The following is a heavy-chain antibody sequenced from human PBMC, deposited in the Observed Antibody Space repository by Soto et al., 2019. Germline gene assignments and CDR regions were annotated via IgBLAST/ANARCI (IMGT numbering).Heavy chain of an antibody. V-gene: IGHV3-33*01. J-gene: IGHJ5*02. CDR3: ARVAVVAAAITNWFDP. Sequence: GGSLRLSCAASGFTFSSYGMHWVRQAPGKGLEWVAVIWYDGSNKYYADSVKGRFTISRDNSKNTLYLQMNSLRAEDTAVYYCARVAVVAAAITNWFDPWGQGTLVTVSS. CDR2: IWYDGSNK. CDR1: GFTFSSYG. D-gene: IGHD2-15*01.